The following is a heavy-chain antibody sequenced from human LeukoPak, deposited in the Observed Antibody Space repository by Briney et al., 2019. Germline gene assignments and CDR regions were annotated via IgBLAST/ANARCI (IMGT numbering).Heavy chain of an antibody. CDR3: AKSYSGSYFDY. D-gene: IGHD1-26*01. Sequence: GSLRLSCAASGFTFSSDAMNWVRQAPGGGLEWVSAISGSGGNTYYADSVKGRFTISRDNSKNTLYLQMNSLRDEDTAVYYCAKSYSGSYFDYWGQGTLVTVSS. J-gene: IGHJ4*02. V-gene: IGHV3-23*01. CDR1: GFTFSSDA. CDR2: ISGSGGNT.